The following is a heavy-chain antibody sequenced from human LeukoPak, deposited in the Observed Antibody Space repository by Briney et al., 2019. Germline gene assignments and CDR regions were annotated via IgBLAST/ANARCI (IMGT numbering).Heavy chain of an antibody. J-gene: IGHJ4*02. Sequence: SVKVSCKASGGTFSSYAISWVRQAPGHGLEWMGGIIPIFGTANYAQKFQGRVTITTDESTSTAYMELSSLRSEDTAVYYCARDRSEMATTRTFDYWGQGTLVTVSS. CDR3: ARDRSEMATTRTFDY. D-gene: IGHD5-24*01. CDR2: IIPIFGTA. CDR1: GGTFSSYA. V-gene: IGHV1-69*05.